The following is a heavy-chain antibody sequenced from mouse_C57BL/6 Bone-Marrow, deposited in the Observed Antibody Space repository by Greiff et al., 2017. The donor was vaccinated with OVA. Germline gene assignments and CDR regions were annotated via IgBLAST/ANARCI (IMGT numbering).Heavy chain of an antibody. J-gene: IGHJ4*01. CDR1: GYSITSGYY. CDR2: ISYDGSN. Sequence: EVQLQQSGPGLVKPSQSLSLTCSVTGYSITSGYYWHWIRQFPGNKLEWMGYISYDGSNNYNPSLKNRISITRDTSKNQFFLKLNSVTTEDTATYYCAIYYYGRTRGAMDYWGQGTSVTVSS. D-gene: IGHD1-1*01. V-gene: IGHV3-6*01. CDR3: AIYYYGRTRGAMDY.